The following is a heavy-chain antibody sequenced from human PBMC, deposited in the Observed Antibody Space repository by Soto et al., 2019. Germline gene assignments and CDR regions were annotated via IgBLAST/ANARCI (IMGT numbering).Heavy chain of an antibody. Sequence: PEGSLSLSCAASGFPVSSNYMTWVRQAPGKGLEWVANINQDGSEKYSVDSVKGRFTISRDNAKNSLYLQMNSLRDEDTAVYYCARGLYYYDSSGYWGYWGQGTLVTVSS. CDR1: GFPVSSNY. D-gene: IGHD3-22*01. CDR2: INQDGSEK. V-gene: IGHV3-7*02. J-gene: IGHJ4*02. CDR3: ARGLYYYDSSGYWGY.